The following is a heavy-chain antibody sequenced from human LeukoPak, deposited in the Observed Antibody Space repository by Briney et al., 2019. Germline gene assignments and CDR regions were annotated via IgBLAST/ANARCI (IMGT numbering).Heavy chain of an antibody. V-gene: IGHV4-39*01. D-gene: IGHD1-26*01. J-gene: IGHJ5*02. CDR2: IYYSGST. Sequence: PSETLSLTCTVSGGSISSSGYYWGWIRQPPGKGLEWIASIYYSGSTYYNPSLKSRVTISVDTSRNQLSLKLSSLTAADTAVYYCARHEYSGSYYGLSWFDPWGQGTLVTVSS. CDR1: GGSISSSGYY. CDR3: ARHEYSGSYYGLSWFDP.